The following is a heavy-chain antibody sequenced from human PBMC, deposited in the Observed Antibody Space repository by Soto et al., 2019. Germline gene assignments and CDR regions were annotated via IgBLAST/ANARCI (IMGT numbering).Heavy chain of an antibody. Sequence: GASVKVSCKASGYTFTCYYMHWVRQAPGQGLEWMGWINPNSGGTNYAQKFQGWVTMTRDTSISTAYMELSRLRSDDTAVYYCARVRDSSGPLQAFDIWGQGTMVTVSS. CDR3: ARVRDSSGPLQAFDI. D-gene: IGHD3-22*01. CDR2: INPNSGGT. CDR1: GYTFTCYY. V-gene: IGHV1-2*04. J-gene: IGHJ3*02.